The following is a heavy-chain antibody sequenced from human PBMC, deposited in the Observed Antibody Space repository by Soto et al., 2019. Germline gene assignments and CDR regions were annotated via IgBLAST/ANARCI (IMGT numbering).Heavy chain of an antibody. J-gene: IGHJ3*01. Sequence: GGSLRLSCAASEFTFSSYAMSWVRQAPGKGLEWVSAISPSGGSTYYADSVKGRFTISRDNAKNTVYLQMDSLRAEDTAVYYCARSLPGTYGAFDLWGQGTMVTVSS. CDR1: EFTFSSYA. V-gene: IGHV3-23*01. D-gene: IGHD1-7*01. CDR3: ARSLPGTYGAFDL. CDR2: ISPSGGST.